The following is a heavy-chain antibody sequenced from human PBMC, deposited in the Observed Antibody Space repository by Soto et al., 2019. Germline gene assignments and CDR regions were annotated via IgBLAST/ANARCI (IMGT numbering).Heavy chain of an antibody. D-gene: IGHD2-2*01. J-gene: IGHJ6*02. Sequence: GGPLRLSCAASGFTFSSYAMSWVRQAPGKGLEWVSAISGSGGSTYYAASVKGRFTISRDNSKNTLYLQMNSLRAEDTAVYYCAKDSCSSTSCPGLDYYYGMDVWGQGTTVTVSS. CDR3: AKDSCSSTSCPGLDYYYGMDV. CDR2: ISGSGGST. CDR1: GFTFSSYA. V-gene: IGHV3-23*01.